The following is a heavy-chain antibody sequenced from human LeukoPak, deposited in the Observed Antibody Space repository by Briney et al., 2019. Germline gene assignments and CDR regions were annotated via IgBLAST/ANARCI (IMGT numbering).Heavy chain of an antibody. V-gene: IGHV3-23*01. J-gene: IGHJ4*02. Sequence: GGSLRLSCAASGFTFSTYAMSWVRQAPGKGLEWVSAISGSGGSTYYADSVKGRFTISRDNSKNTLYLQMNSLRAENTSIYFCAKALEQETVIALDSWGQGTLVTVSS. CDR3: AKALEQETVIALDS. D-gene: IGHD6-13*01. CDR2: ISGSGGST. CDR1: GFTFSTYA.